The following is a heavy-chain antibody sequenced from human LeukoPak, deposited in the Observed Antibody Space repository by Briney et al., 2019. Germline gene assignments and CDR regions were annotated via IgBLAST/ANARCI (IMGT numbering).Heavy chain of an antibody. D-gene: IGHD4-17*01. V-gene: IGHV3-30*02. Sequence: GGSLRLSCAASGFVFSSYGMHWVRQAPGKGLEWVAFVRYDGSHKYYVDSVKGRFTISRDNSENTVHLTMNSLRPEDTALYYCATANGEYARIDYWGQGTLVIVSS. J-gene: IGHJ4*02. CDR1: GFVFSSYG. CDR2: VRYDGSHK. CDR3: ATANGEYARIDY.